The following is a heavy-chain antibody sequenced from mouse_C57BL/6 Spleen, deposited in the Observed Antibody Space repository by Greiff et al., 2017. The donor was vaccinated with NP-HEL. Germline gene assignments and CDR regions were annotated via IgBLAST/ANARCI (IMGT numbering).Heavy chain of an antibody. Sequence: VQLQQPGAELVMPGASVKLSCKASGYTFTSYWMHWVKQRPGQGLEWIGEIDPSDSYTNYNQKFKGKSTLTVDKSSSTAYMQLSSLTSEDSAVYYCARPFITTVVGYFDVWGTGTTVTVSS. D-gene: IGHD1-1*01. CDR2: IDPSDSYT. J-gene: IGHJ1*03. V-gene: IGHV1-69*01. CDR1: GYTFTSYW. CDR3: ARPFITTVVGYFDV.